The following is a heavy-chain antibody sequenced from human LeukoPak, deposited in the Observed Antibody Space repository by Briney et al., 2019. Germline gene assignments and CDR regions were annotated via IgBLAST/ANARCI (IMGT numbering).Heavy chain of an antibody. V-gene: IGHV4-59*01. J-gene: IGHJ3*02. CDR1: GGSISSYY. Sequence: SETLSLTCTVSGGSISSYYWSWIRQPPGKGLEWIGYIYYSGSTNYNPSLKSRVTISVDTSKNQFSLKLSSVTAADTAVYYCARTGQLAHDAFDIWGQRTMVTVSS. D-gene: IGHD6-6*01. CDR3: ARTGQLAHDAFDI. CDR2: IYYSGST.